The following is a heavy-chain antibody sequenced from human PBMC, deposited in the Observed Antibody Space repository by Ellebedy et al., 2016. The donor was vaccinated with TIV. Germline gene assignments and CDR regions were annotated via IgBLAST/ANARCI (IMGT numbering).Heavy chain of an antibody. CDR3: ARDAAGNGGKLDY. Sequence: GESLKISCAASGFTVTTNYMNWVRQAPGKGLEWVSVIFSAADGGETHYADSVKGRFTISSDSSKNTLYPQMNRLRAEETAVYYCARDAAGNGGKLDYWGQGALVTVSS. CDR2: IFSAADGGET. D-gene: IGHD4-23*01. CDR1: GFTVTTNY. V-gene: IGHV3-53*01. J-gene: IGHJ4*02.